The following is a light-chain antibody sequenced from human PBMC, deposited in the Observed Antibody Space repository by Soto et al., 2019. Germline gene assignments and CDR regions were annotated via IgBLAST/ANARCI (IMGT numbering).Light chain of an antibody. J-gene: IGKJ4*01. CDR1: QSISSS. Sequence: EIVLTQSPATLSLSPGERATLSCRASQSISSSLAWYQQKPGQAPRLLIYGASNGAAGIPARSSGTGSGTDFTLTISSLEPDDFAVYYCQQRYNWPLTFGGGTKVDIK. CDR2: GAS. V-gene: IGKV3-11*01. CDR3: QQRYNWPLT.